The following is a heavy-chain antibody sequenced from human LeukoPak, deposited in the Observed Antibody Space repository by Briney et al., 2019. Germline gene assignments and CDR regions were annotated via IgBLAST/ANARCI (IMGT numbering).Heavy chain of an antibody. CDR2: IYYSGST. CDR1: GYSISSGYY. CDR3: ARTGGGDYYYYYMDV. V-gene: IGHV4-38-2*02. Sequence: SETLSLTCTVSGYSISSGYYWGWIRQPPGKGLEWIGSIYYSGSTYYNPSLKSRVTISVDTSKNQFSLKLSSVTAADTAVYYCARTGGGDYYYYYMDVWGKGTTVTVSS. J-gene: IGHJ6*03. D-gene: IGHD3-10*01.